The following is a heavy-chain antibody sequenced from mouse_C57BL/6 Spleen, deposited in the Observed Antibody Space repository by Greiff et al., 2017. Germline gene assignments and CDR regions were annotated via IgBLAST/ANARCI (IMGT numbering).Heavy chain of an antibody. D-gene: IGHD2-3*01. CDR1: GYAFTNYL. CDR3: ARADGYH. J-gene: IGHJ2*01. V-gene: IGHV1-54*01. CDR2: INPGSGGT. Sequence: QVQLKESGAELVRPGTSVKVSCKASGYAFTNYLIEWVKQRPGQGLEWIGVINPGSGGTNYNEKFKGKATRTADQSSRTAYMQLSSLASEDSAVYFWARADGYHWGQGTTLTVSS.